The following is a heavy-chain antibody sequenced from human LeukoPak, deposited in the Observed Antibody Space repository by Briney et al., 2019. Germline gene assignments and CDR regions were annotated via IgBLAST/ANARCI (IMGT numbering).Heavy chain of an antibody. CDR3: AKDTLYDSSGLSDY. CDR2: ISGSGGST. V-gene: IGHV3-23*01. J-gene: IGHJ4*02. Sequence: GGSLRLSCAASGFTCSSYAMSWVRQAPGKGLEGVSAISGSGGSTYYADSVKGRSTISRDNSKNTLYLQMNSLRAEDTAVYHCAKDTLYDSSGLSDYWGQGTLVTVSS. D-gene: IGHD3-22*01. CDR1: GFTCSSYA.